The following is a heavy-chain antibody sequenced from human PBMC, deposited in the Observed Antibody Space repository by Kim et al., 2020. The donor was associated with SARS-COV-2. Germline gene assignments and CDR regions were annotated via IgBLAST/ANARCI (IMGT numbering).Heavy chain of an antibody. Sequence: YADSVKGRFTISRDKSKNTLYLQMNTKRVEDTAVDYCAKVRGTNWNPFDNWGQGTLVTVSS. CDR3: AKVRGTNWNPFDN. D-gene: IGHD1-1*01. J-gene: IGHJ4*02. V-gene: IGHV3-23*01.